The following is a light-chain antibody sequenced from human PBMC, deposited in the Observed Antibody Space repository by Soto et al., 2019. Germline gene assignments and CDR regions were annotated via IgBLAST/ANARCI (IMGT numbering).Light chain of an antibody. CDR2: GAS. V-gene: IGKV3-15*01. CDR3: QQYDNWPPLT. J-gene: IGKJ4*01. Sequence: EIVMTQSPATLSVSPGERATLSCRASQSVSSNLAWYQQKPGQGPRLLIYGASTRATGIPARFSGGGSGTEFTLTISSLQSEDFAVYCCQQYDNWPPLTFGGGTKVEIK. CDR1: QSVSSN.